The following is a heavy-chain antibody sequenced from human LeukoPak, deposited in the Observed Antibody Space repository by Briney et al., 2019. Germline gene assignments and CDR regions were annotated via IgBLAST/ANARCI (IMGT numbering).Heavy chain of an antibody. V-gene: IGHV4-39*01. D-gene: IGHD6-19*01. CDR1: GGSISSSSYY. CDR3: ERRRQYSSGWYYFDY. CDR2: IYYSGRT. Sequence: SETLSLTCTVSGGSISSSSYYWGWIRQPPGKGLEWIRSIYYSGRTYYNPSLKSRVTISVDTSKNQFSLQLSPVTAADTAVYYCERRRQYSSGWYYFDYWGKGTLVTVSS. J-gene: IGHJ4*02.